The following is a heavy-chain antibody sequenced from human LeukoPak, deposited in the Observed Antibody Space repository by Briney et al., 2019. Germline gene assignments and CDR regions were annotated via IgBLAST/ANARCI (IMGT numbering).Heavy chain of an antibody. V-gene: IGHV1-69*05. CDR1: GGTFSSYA. J-gene: IGHJ3*02. CDR2: IIPIFGTA. Sequence: GSSVKVSCKASGGTFSSYAISWVRQAPGQGLEWMGGIIPIFGTANCAQKFQGRVTITTDESTSTAYMELSSLRSEDTAVYYCASRYCSSTSCLYAFDIWGQGTMVTVFS. D-gene: IGHD2-2*01. CDR3: ASRYCSSTSCLYAFDI.